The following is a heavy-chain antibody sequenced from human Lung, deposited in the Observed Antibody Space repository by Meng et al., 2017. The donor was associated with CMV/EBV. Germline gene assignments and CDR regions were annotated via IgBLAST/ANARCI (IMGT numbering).Heavy chain of an antibody. Sequence: GSLRLSCTVPGGSISSYYWSWIRQPPGKGLEWIGYIYYSGSTNYNPSLKSRVTISVDTSKNQFSLKLSSVTAADTAVYYCARVSGYYYYGMDVWGQGTTVTVSS. CDR2: IYYSGST. CDR1: GGSISSYY. J-gene: IGHJ6*02. V-gene: IGHV4-59*01. CDR3: ARVSGYYYYGMDV. D-gene: IGHD3-3*01.